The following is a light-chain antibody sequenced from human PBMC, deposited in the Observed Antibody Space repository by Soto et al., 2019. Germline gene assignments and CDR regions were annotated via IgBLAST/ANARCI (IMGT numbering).Light chain of an antibody. CDR3: CSYAGRSYVL. V-gene: IGLV2-23*02. Sequence: QSALTQPASVSGSPGQSITISCTGTSSDVGSYNLVSWYQQHPGKAPQLMIYEVSKRPSGVSNRFSGSKSGYTASLTISGLQAEDEADYYYCSYAGRSYVLFGGGTKLTVL. CDR1: SSDVGSYNL. CDR2: EVS. J-gene: IGLJ2*01.